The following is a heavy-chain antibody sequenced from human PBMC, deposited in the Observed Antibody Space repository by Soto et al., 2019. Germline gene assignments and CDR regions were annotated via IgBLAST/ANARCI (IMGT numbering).Heavy chain of an antibody. V-gene: IGHV4-31*03. CDR1: GGSISSGGYY. D-gene: IGHD6-13*01. CDR3: AREGGYSTTTDY. CDR2: IYHSGTT. Sequence: SETLSLTCTVSGGSISSGGYYWSWIRQHPGKGLEWIGSIYHSGTTYYNPSLKSRVTISVDTSKNQFSLKVSSVTAADTAVYYCAREGGYSTTTDYWGQGTLVTVS. J-gene: IGHJ4*02.